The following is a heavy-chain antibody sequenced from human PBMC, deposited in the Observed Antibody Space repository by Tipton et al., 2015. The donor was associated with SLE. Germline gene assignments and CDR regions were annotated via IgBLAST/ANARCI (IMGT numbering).Heavy chain of an antibody. CDR1: GFTFSSYA. CDR2: ISGSGGST. J-gene: IGHJ4*02. V-gene: IGHV3-23*01. D-gene: IGHD2-15*01. CDR3: AKDLAEVVVAATYYFDY. Sequence: SLRLSCAASGFTFSSYAMSWVRQAPGKGLEWVSAISGSGGSTYYADSVKGRFTISRDNSKNTLYLQMNSLRAEDTAVYYCAKDLAEVVVAATYYFDYWGQGTLVTVSS.